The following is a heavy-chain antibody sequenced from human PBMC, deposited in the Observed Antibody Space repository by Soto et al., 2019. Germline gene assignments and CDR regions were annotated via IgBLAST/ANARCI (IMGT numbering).Heavy chain of an antibody. J-gene: IGHJ4*02. CDR3: AGGYSVYDFFFAY. Sequence: QVQLVQSGAEVKKPGSSVKVSCKASGGTFSSYAISWVRQAPRQRLEWMGGIIPIFGTPNYAQKFQGRVTVTADDSTSTAYRAVSSLRSEDTAVYYCAGGYSVYDFFFAYWGRGTLVTVSS. CDR2: IIPIFGTP. D-gene: IGHD5-12*01. CDR1: GGTFSSYA. V-gene: IGHV1-69*01.